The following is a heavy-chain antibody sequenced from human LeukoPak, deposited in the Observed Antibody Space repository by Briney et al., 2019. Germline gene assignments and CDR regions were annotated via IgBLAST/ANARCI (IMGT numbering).Heavy chain of an antibody. Sequence: PSETLSLTCTASGGSISSSSYYWGWIRQPPGKGLEWIGSTYYSGSTYYNPSLKSRVTISVDTSKNQFSLKLSSVTAADTAVYYCAREGIAARPGWAYYYYYYMDVWGKGTTVTASS. CDR1: GGSISSSSYY. CDR3: AREGIAARPGWAYYYYYYMDV. J-gene: IGHJ6*03. D-gene: IGHD6-6*01. V-gene: IGHV4-39*07. CDR2: TYYSGST.